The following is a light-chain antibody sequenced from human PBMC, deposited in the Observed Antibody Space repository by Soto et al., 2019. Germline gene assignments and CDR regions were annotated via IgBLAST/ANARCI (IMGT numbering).Light chain of an antibody. CDR1: QTVTRSY. Sequence: EIVLTQSPGTMSLSPGERVTLSCRASQTVTRSYLAWYQQKPGQAPRLLIYGASIRATGIPDRFSGSGSGTDFTLTISRLEPEDFAVYYCQQRSNWPPMYTFGQGTKLEIK. CDR3: QQRSNWPPMYT. CDR2: GAS. V-gene: IGKV3D-20*02. J-gene: IGKJ2*01.